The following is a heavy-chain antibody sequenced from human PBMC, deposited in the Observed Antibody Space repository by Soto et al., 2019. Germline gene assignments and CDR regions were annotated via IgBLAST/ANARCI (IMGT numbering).Heavy chain of an antibody. D-gene: IGHD2-8*02. CDR1: VSFGSSFA. V-gene: IGHV3-23*01. J-gene: IGHJ4*02. CDR2: ITGSSDYT. Sequence: ALKTACKETVSFGSSFAQLWCSQAAGKGLQWVSSITGSSDYTSYIAFVQGRFTISRDNSKNTLYLQMNSLRAEDTAVYFCAKGQTTGAHCALDYWSQGTLVIVSS. CDR3: AKGQTTGAHCALDY.